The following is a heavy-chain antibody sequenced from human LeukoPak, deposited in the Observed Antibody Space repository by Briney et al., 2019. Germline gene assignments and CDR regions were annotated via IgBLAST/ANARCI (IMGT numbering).Heavy chain of an antibody. J-gene: IGHJ4*02. CDR1: GFTFSSYA. Sequence: PGGSLRLSCAASGFTFSSYAMSWVRQPPGKGPEWVSVTNSGGGTTFNADSVKGRFTISRDNSKNTLYLQMNSLRAEDTAIYYCAKPGDTSQYFFDYWGQGTLVTVSS. D-gene: IGHD2-21*01. CDR2: TNSGGGTT. CDR3: AKPGDTSQYFFDY. V-gene: IGHV3-23*01.